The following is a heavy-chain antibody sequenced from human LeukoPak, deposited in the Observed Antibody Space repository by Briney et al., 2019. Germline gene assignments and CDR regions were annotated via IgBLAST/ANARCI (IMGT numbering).Heavy chain of an antibody. Sequence: ASVKVSCKASGYSFTAQYMHWLRQAPGQGLEWMGWINPNNGDTKYAQSFLGRVTMTRDTSISTAYMELSRLRSDDTAVYYCARVVGSVPREYFDYWGQGTLVTVSS. J-gene: IGHJ4*02. CDR1: GYSFTAQY. D-gene: IGHD3-10*01. CDR2: INPNNGDT. V-gene: IGHV1-2*02. CDR3: ARVVGSVPREYFDY.